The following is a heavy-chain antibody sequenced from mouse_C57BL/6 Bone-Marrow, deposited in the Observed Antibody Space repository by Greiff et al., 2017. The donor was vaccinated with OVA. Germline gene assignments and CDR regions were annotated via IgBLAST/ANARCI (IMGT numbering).Heavy chain of an antibody. CDR3: AREQWLGP. D-gene: IGHD1-3*01. V-gene: IGHV1-55*01. J-gene: IGHJ3*01. Sequence: VQLQQSGPELVKPGASVKLSCKASGYTFTSYDINWVKQRPGQGLEWIGDIYPGSGSTNYNEKFKSKATLTVDTSSSTAYMQLSSLTSEDSAVYYCAREQWLGPWGQGTLVTVSA. CDR1: GYTFTSYD. CDR2: IYPGSGST.